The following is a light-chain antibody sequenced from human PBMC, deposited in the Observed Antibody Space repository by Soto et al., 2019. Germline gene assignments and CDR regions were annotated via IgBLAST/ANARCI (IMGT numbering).Light chain of an antibody. Sequence: DIQMTQSPSTLSAFVGDRVTITCRASHSISNWVAWYQQKPGKAPHLLIYEASTLLTGVPSRFSGSGSGTEFNLTISSLQPDDSATYFCQQSQAYTPLTFGGGTKVQIK. CDR3: QQSQAYTPLT. J-gene: IGKJ4*01. CDR2: EAS. V-gene: IGKV1-5*03. CDR1: HSISNW.